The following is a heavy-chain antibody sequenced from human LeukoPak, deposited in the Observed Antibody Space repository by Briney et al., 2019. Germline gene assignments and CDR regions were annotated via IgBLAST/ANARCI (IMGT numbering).Heavy chain of an antibody. J-gene: IGHJ2*01. CDR1: GGSFSNYY. CDR3: AREPMVRGVISMGYFDL. V-gene: IGHV4-34*01. Sequence: PSETLSLTCAVYGGSFSNYYWSWIRQPPGKGLEWIGEINHSGSTNYNPSLKSRVTISVDTSKNQFSLKLSSVTAADTAVYYCAREPMVRGVISMGYFDLWGRGTLVTVSS. D-gene: IGHD3-10*01. CDR2: INHSGST.